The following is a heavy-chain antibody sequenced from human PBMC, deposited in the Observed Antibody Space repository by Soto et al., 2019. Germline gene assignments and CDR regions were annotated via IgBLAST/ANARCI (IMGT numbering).Heavy chain of an antibody. CDR2: ISYRGNT. CDR1: RGSISGYF. D-gene: IGHD1-26*01. J-gene: IGHJ4*02. CDR3: ARMERSKEGLSVYYFDF. V-gene: IGHV4-59*01. Sequence: LTCTVSRGSISGYFWSCIRQPPGKEPEWIGYISYRGNTNYNPSLQSRVSISLVTSKNQISLKLDAVTASDTAVYYCARMERSKEGLSVYYFDFWGQGTLVTVSS.